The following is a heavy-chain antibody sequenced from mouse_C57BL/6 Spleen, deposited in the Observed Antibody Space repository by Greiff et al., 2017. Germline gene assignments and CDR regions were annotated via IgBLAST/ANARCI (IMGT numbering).Heavy chain of an antibody. Sequence: EVQLQQSGPVLVKPGASVKMSCKASGYTFTDYYMNWVKQSHGKSLEWIGVINPYNGGTSYNQKFKGKATLTVDKSSSTAYMELNSLTSEDSAVYYGARLRKSWKRGAMDYWGQGTSVPVSS. CDR1: GYTFTDYY. J-gene: IGHJ4*01. CDR3: ARLRKSWKRGAMDY. CDR2: INPYNGGT. V-gene: IGHV1-19*01.